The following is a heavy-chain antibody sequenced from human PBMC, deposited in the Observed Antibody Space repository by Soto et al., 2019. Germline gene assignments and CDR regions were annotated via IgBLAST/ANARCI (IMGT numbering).Heavy chain of an antibody. V-gene: IGHV3-43*01. CDR1: GFPFEDYS. CDR2: INWDGSNT. Sequence: GGSLRLSCEASGFPFEDYSMHWVRQPPGKGLEWVSLINWDGSNTNYVDSVKDRFTISRDNSKNSLFLQMRSLRPEDTALYFCAKVVTRHSWNGGLDYWGQGAPVTVS. CDR3: AKVVTRHSWNGGLDY. J-gene: IGHJ4*02. D-gene: IGHD3-3*01.